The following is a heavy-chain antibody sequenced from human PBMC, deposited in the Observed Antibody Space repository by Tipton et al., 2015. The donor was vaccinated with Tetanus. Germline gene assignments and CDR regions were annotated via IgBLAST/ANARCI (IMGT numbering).Heavy chain of an antibody. V-gene: IGHV4-30-2*01. D-gene: IGHD3-10*01. CDR3: ARGGTMVHGVILQDHSYY. CDR2: IYHNGGT. CDR1: GDSISSAGYS. Sequence: TLSLTCAVSGDSISSAGYSWSWIRQPPGKGLEWIGFIYHNGGTYYNPSLKSRATISVDRSKNQFSLKLSSVTAADSAVYFCARGGTMVHGVILQDHSYYWGQGTLVTVSS. J-gene: IGHJ4*02.